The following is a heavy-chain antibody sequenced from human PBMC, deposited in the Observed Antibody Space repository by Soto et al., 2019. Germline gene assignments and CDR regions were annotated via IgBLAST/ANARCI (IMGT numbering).Heavy chain of an antibody. CDR2: IYYSGST. CDR3: ARSVTILGLDP. D-gene: IGHD3-3*01. J-gene: IGHJ5*02. Sequence: QVQLQESGPGLVKPSETLSLTCTVSGGSISRYYWSWIRQPPGKGLEWIGYIYYSGSTNYNPSLNSRLTISVDTSKNQFSLKLRSVTAADTAVYYCARSVTILGLDPWGQGTLVAVSS. CDR1: GGSISRYY. V-gene: IGHV4-59*01.